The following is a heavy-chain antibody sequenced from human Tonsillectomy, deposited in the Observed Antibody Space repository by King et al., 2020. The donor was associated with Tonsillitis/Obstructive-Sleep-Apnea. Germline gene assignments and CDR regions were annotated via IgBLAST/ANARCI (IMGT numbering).Heavy chain of an antibody. D-gene: IGHD5-12*01. J-gene: IGHJ3*02. CDR1: GFNLRSFW. CDR3: ARVNTVGTRDAFDI. CDR2: IKEDGSEK. V-gene: IGHV3-7*04. Sequence: VQLVESGGGLVQPGGSLRLSCAASGFNLRSFWMTWVRQAPGKGLEWMTSIKEDGSEKYYVDSVRGRFTISRDNAKNSLHLQMNFLRAEDTAVYVCARVNTVGTRDAFDIWGQGTMVTVSS.